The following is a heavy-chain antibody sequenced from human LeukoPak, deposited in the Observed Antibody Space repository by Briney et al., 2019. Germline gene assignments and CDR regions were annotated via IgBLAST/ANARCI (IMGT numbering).Heavy chain of an antibody. CDR1: GGSISSYY. CDR3: ARGVLWKPNIDAFDI. CDR2: IYTSGST. Sequence: SETLSLTCTVSGGSISSYYWSWIRQPAGKGLEWIGRIYTSGSTNYNPSLKSRVTMSVDTSKNQFSLKLSSVTAADTAVYYCARGVLWKPNIDAFDIWGQGTMVTVSS. D-gene: IGHD3-10*01. V-gene: IGHV4-4*07. J-gene: IGHJ3*02.